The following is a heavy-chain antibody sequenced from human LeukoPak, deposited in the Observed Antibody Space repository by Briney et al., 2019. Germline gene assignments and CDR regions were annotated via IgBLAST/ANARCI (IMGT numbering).Heavy chain of an antibody. Sequence: SQTLSLTCTVSGGSISSGGYYWSWIRQHPGKGLEWIGYIYYSGSTYYNPSLKSRVTISVDTSKNQFSLKLSSVTAADTAVYYCARVRMATICMDVWGQGTTVTVSS. V-gene: IGHV4-31*03. CDR2: IYYSGST. CDR1: GGSISSGGYY. D-gene: IGHD5-24*01. CDR3: ARVRMATICMDV. J-gene: IGHJ6*02.